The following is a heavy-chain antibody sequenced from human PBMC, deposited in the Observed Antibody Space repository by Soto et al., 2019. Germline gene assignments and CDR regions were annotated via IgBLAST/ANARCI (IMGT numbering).Heavy chain of an antibody. Sequence: PSETLSLTCAVYGGSFSGYYWSWIRQPPGKGLEWIGEINHSGGTNYNPSLKSRVTISVDTSKNQFSLKLSSVTAADTAVYYCARVSIFGVVIWGEDYGMGVWGQGTTVTVS. CDR2: INHSGGT. CDR3: ARVSIFGVVIWGEDYGMGV. V-gene: IGHV4-34*01. D-gene: IGHD3-3*01. CDR1: GGSFSGYY. J-gene: IGHJ6*02.